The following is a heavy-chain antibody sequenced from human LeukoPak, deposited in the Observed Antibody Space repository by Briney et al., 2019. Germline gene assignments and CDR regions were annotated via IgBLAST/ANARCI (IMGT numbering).Heavy chain of an antibody. CDR2: IYYSGST. CDR3: ARELKVGNTGYYFDY. V-gene: IGHV4-59*01. D-gene: IGHD2/OR15-2a*01. CDR1: SGSISDYY. J-gene: IGHJ4*02. Sequence: PSETLSLTCTASSGSISDYYWSWIRQPPGKGLEWIGYIYYSGSTNYNPSLKSRVTILVDMSKNQFSLKMSSVTAADTAVYYCARELKVGNTGYYFDYWGQGTLVTVSS.